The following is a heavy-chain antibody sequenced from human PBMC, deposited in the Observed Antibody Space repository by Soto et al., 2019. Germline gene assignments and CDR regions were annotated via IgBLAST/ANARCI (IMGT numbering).Heavy chain of an antibody. CDR1: GCTFTSRY. D-gene: IGHD6-13*01. V-gene: IGHV1-46*01. CDR3: ARDSGSSGVAAAASWDS. CDR2: INPSDGST. J-gene: IGHJ4*02. Sequence: ASVKVSCKASGCTFTSRYMHWVRQAPGQGLEWMGIINPSDGSTTYAQKFQGRFTISRDNSKNTVYLQMNSLRAEDTAVYYCARDSGSSGVAAAASWDSWGQGTLVTVSS.